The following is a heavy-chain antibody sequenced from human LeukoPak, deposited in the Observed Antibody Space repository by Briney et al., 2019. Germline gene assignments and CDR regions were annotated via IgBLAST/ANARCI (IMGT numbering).Heavy chain of an antibody. CDR2: ISYDGSNK. CDR1: GFTFSSYG. CDR3: ARAPFGYSSSSTFDY. J-gene: IGHJ4*02. Sequence: GGSLRLSCAASGFTFSSYGMHWVRQAPGKGLEWVAVISYDGSNKYYADSVKGRFTISRDNSKNTLYLQMNSLRTEDTAVYYCARAPFGYSSSSTFDYWGQGTLVTVSS. V-gene: IGHV3-30*19. D-gene: IGHD6-6*01.